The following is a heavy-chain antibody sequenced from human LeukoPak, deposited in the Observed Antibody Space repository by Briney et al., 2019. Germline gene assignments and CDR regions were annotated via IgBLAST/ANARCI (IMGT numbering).Heavy chain of an antibody. J-gene: IGHJ4*02. V-gene: IGHV3-23*01. CDR1: EFTFSNNA. CDR2: ISGSGTNT. D-gene: IGHD3-22*01. Sequence: GGSLRLSCAASEFTFSNNAMTWVRQTPGKGLEWVSAISGSGTNTYYADSAKGRFSISRDNSKNSLYLQMNSLRAEDTALYYCAKEGADYYDSSGYVGGFDYWGQGTLVTVSS. CDR3: AKEGADYYDSSGYVGGFDY.